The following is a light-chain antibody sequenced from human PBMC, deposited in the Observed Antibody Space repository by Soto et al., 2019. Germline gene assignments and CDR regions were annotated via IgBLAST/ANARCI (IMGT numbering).Light chain of an antibody. J-gene: IGLJ1*01. Sequence: QSALTQPRSVSGSPGQSVTISCTGTSTDVGGYNYVSWYHQHPGKAPKLMISAVSKRPSGVPDRFSGSKSGTAASLTTSGLQDEDEADYYCCSHGGSHAYVFGTGTKVTVL. V-gene: IGLV2-11*01. CDR1: STDVGGYNY. CDR3: CSHGGSHAYV. CDR2: AVS.